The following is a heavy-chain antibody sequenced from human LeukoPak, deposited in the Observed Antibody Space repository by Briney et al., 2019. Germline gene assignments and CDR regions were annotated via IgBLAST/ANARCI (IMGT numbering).Heavy chain of an antibody. V-gene: IGHV1-69*06. CDR2: IIPIFGTT. D-gene: IGHD3-22*01. CDR1: GGTFSSYG. CDR3: ARDYYYDSSGYHPAEYFNH. J-gene: IGHJ1*01. Sequence: GASVKVSCKASGGTFSSYGISWVRQAPGQGLEWMARIIPIFGTTNYAQKFQGRVTITADTSTSIAYMGLRSLRSEDTAVYYCARDYYYDSSGYHPAEYFNHWGQGTLVTVSS.